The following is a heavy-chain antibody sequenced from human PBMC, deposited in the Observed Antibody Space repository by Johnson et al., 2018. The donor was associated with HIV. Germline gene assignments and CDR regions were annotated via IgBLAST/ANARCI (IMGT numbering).Heavy chain of an antibody. CDR1: GFTFTTYA. Sequence: QVQLVESGGGVVQPGRSLRLSCAASGFTFTTYAMHWVRQAPGKGLEWVAVISYDRSNKYYADSVKGRFTISRDNSKNTLYLQMSSLRAEDTAVYYCAKDLVVTAPGAFDIWGQGTMVTVSS. J-gene: IGHJ3*02. CDR3: AKDLVVTAPGAFDI. V-gene: IGHV3-30*04. CDR2: ISYDRSNK. D-gene: IGHD2-21*02.